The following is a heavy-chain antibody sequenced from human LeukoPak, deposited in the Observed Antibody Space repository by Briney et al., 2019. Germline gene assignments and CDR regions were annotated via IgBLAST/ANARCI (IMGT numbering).Heavy chain of an antibody. Sequence: GGSLRLSCAASGFSFSSYAMNWVRQAPGEGLEWVSAISGSGGSTYYADSVKGRFTISRDNSKNTLYLQMNSLRAEDTAVYYCAKGTTMNLPYYFDYWGQGTLVTVSS. CDR3: AKGTTMNLPYYFDY. V-gene: IGHV3-23*01. D-gene: IGHD3-22*01. CDR1: GFSFSSYA. J-gene: IGHJ4*02. CDR2: ISGSGGST.